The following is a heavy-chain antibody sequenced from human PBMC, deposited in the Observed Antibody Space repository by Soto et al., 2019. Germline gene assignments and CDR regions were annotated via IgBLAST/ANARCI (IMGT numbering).Heavy chain of an antibody. V-gene: IGHV4-30-2*01. J-gene: IGHJ4*02. CDR3: ARVPDY. Sequence: QLQLQESGSGLVKPSQTLSLTCAVSGGSISSGGYSWSWILQPPGKGLEWSGYIYNSGSIYYNPSLKSRVTISIDRSKNQFSLKLTSVTAADTAVHYCARVPDYWGQGTLVTVSS. CDR1: GGSISSGGYS. CDR2: IYNSGSI.